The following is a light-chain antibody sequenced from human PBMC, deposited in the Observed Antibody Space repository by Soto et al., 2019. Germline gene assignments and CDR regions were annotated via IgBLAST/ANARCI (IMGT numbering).Light chain of an antibody. CDR1: QTISSW. Sequence: DIQMTQSPSTLSGSVGDRVTIACRASQTISSWLAWYQQKPGKAPKLLIYKASTLKSGVPSRFSGSGSGTEFTLTISSLQPEDFAPYYCQHYNNYSEAFGQGTKVELK. V-gene: IGKV1-5*03. CDR3: QHYNNYSEA. CDR2: KAS. J-gene: IGKJ1*01.